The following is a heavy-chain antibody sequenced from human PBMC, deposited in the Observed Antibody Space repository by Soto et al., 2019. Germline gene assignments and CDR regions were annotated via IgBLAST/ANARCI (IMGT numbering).Heavy chain of an antibody. J-gene: IGHJ4*02. CDR1: GFTFSSYA. V-gene: IGHV3-23*01. Sequence: EVQLLESGGGLIQPGGSLRLSCAASGFTFSSYAMNWVRQAPGKGLEWVSGISGSGGSTYYADSVKGRFTISRDNSKNPLYLQMSSPRAEDTAVYSCAKAVGWYDYWGQGTLVTVSS. CDR2: ISGSGGST. CDR3: AKAVGWYDY. D-gene: IGHD6-19*01.